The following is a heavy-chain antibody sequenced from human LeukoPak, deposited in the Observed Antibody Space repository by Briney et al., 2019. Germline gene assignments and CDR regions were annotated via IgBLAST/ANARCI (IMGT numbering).Heavy chain of an antibody. CDR3: TKGAAAGPKYFQH. V-gene: IGHV3-23*01. J-gene: IGHJ1*01. D-gene: IGHD6-13*01. CDR2: IDGSGVGT. Sequence: GGSLRLSCAASGFTFSSYVMRWIRQAPGKGLEWVSTIDGSGVGTYYADSVKGRFTISRDSSKSTLYLHMNSLRAEDTAVYYCTKGAAAGPKYFQHWGQGTLVTVSS. CDR1: GFTFSSYV.